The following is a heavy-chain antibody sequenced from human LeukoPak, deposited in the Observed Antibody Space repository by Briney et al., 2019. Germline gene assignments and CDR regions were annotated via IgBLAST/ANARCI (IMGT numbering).Heavy chain of an antibody. V-gene: IGHV1-2*02. CDR3: ARDLKDDGFGAEGSLDF. D-gene: IGHD3-10*01. Sequence: ASVKVSCKAASYISWVRQAPGQGPEWVGWIDPNNGATYYAQQFQGRVTMARDTSSTTVYMELDSLTSDDTAVYYCARDLKDDGFGAEGSLDFWGQGTLVTVSS. J-gene: IGHJ4*02. CDR2: IDPNNGAT. CDR1: ASY.